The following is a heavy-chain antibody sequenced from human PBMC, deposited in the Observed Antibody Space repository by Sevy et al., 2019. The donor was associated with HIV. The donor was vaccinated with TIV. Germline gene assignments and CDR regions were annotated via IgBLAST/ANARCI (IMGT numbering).Heavy chain of an antibody. CDR1: GGSISSSSYY. Sequence: SETLSLTCTVSGGSISSSSYYWGWIRQPPGKGLEWIGSIYYSGSTYYNPSLKSRVTISVDTSKNQSSLKLSSVTAADTAVYYCAGCYSSSWEIDYWGQGTLVTVSS. V-gene: IGHV4-39*01. J-gene: IGHJ4*02. CDR2: IYYSGST. D-gene: IGHD6-13*01. CDR3: AGCYSSSWEIDY.